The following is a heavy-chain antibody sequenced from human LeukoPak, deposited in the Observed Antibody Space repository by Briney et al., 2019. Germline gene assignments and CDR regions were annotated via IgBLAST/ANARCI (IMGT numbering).Heavy chain of an antibody. CDR2: MYYSGST. CDR3: ARGHNYYDSSGYYYREYFQH. V-gene: IGHV4-30-4*01. D-gene: IGHD3-22*01. CDR1: GGSISSGDYY. J-gene: IGHJ1*01. Sequence: SETLSLTCTVSGGSISSGDYYWSWIRQPPGKGLEWIAYMYYSGSTYYNPSLKSRVTMSADTSKNQLSLKLSSVTAADTAVYYCARGHNYYDSSGYYYREYFQHWGQGTLVTVSS.